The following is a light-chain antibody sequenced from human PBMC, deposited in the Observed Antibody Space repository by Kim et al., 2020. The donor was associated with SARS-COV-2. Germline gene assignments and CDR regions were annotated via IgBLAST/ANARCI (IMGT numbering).Light chain of an antibody. Sequence: SPGERATLSCRASQSLGINYLAWYQQTPGQAPRLVIYGASSRAAGIPDRFSGSGSGTDFTLTISRLEPDDFAVYYCQQYGSSPWTFGPGTKVDIK. CDR1: QSLGINY. J-gene: IGKJ1*01. CDR2: GAS. CDR3: QQYGSSPWT. V-gene: IGKV3-20*01.